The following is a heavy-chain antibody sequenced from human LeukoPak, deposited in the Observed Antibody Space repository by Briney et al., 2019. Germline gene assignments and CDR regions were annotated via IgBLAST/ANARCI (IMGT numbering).Heavy chain of an antibody. V-gene: IGHV4-4*02. J-gene: IGHJ3*02. CDR3: ARTLVGANSAFDI. D-gene: IGHD1-26*01. CDR1: GGSISSCNW. Sequence: SGTLSLTCDVSGGSISSCNWWSWVRPPPGKGLEWIGEIYHSGSTNYNPSLKSRVTISVDKSKNQFSLKLSSVTAADTAVYYCARTLVGANSAFDIWGQPTMVTVSS. CDR2: IYHSGST.